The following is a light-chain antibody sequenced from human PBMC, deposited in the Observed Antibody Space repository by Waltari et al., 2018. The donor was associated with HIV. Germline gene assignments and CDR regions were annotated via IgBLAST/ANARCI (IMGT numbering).Light chain of an antibody. Sequence: SYEVTQPPSVSVSPGQTASITCSGDKLGDKHACWYQQKPGQSPVLVIYQDRKRPSGLLGRFYGSNSGNTATLTISGTQAMDEADYYCQAWDSSTVVFGGGTKLTVL. CDR2: QDR. V-gene: IGLV3-1*01. CDR1: KLGDKH. CDR3: QAWDSSTVV. J-gene: IGLJ2*01.